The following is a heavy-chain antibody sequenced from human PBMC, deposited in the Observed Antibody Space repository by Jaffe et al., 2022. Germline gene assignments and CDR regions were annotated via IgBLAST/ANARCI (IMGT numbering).Heavy chain of an antibody. CDR1: GYSISSGYY. J-gene: IGHJ3*02. D-gene: IGHD3-10*01. Sequence: QVQLQESGPGLVKPSETLSLTCAVSGYSISSGYYWGWIRQPPGKGLEWIGSIYHSGSTYYNPSLKSRVTISVDTSKNQFSLKLSSVTAADTAVYYCASPDYFGAGDAFDIWGQGTMVTVSS. CDR3: ASPDYFGAGDAFDI. V-gene: IGHV4-38-2*01. CDR2: IYHSGST.